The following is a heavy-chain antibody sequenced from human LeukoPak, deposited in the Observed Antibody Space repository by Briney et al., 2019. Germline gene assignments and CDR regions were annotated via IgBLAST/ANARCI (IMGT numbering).Heavy chain of an antibody. D-gene: IGHD3/OR15-3a*01. Sequence: ASVKVSFKTSVFTFTSYSFHWMRQAPGQDLERMGSIYANNHCTENPQKFQDRVTMTRDTYISAAYMEVTSLTSDDTAVYYCARDLFWTGYYYFDFWGQGTLVTVSS. V-gene: IGHV1-2*02. CDR1: VFTFTSYS. J-gene: IGHJ4*02. CDR3: ARDLFWTGYYYFDF. CDR2: IYANNHCT.